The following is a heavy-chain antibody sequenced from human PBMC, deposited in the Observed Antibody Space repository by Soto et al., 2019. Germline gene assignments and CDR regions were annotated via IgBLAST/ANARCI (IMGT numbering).Heavy chain of an antibody. CDR3: VRDLNGPGDY. D-gene: IGHD3-10*01. CDR1: GGSTTSDY. CDR2: IFHSLGA. Sequence: PSETLSLACTVSGGSTTSDYWSWFRQHPGKGLEWLGYIFHSLGAKYNPSLGSRGTISLDTSKNQPSLSLRSVTAADTAIYFCVRDLNGPGDYWGQGTLVTVSS. J-gene: IGHJ4*02. V-gene: IGHV4-59*01.